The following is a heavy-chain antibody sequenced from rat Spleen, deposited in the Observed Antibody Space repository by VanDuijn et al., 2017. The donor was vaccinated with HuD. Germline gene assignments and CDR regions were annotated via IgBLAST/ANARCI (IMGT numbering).Heavy chain of an antibody. J-gene: IGHJ3*01. V-gene: IGHV2-45*01. CDR3: ARANWFAY. CDR1: GFSLINYS. Sequence: QVQLMESGPGLVQPSETLSLTCTVSGFSLINYSVHWVRQPPGKGLEWVGVMWRSGSTEYNSALKSRLSISRDTSKNHIFLKMNSLQSEDTTTYYCARANWFAYWGQGTLVTVSS. CDR2: MWRSGST.